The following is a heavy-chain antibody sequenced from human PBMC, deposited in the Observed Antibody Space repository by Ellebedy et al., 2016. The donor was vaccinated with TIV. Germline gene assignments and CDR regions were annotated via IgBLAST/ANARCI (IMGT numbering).Heavy chain of an antibody. D-gene: IGHD3-22*01. Sequence: PGGSLRLSCAASGLTFSTYGMQWVRQAPGKGLEWVAVISYDGSTIYYADSVKGRFTISRDNSKNTMYLQMNSLRAEDTAVYYWAKEYDSRGKGANFVHWGQGTLVTVSS. CDR2: ISYDGSTI. V-gene: IGHV3-30*18. J-gene: IGHJ4*02. CDR3: AKEYDSRGKGANFVH. CDR1: GLTFSTYG.